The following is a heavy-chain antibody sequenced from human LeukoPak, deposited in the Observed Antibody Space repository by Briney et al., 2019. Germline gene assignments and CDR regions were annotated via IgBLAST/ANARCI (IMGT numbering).Heavy chain of an antibody. D-gene: IGHD5-12*01. CDR3: ASLCGYSAFDI. Sequence: GGSLRLSCAASGFTFSSYGMHWVRQAPGKGLEWVAVISYDGSNKYYADSVKGRFTISRDNCKNTLYLQMNSLRAEDTAVYYCASLCGYSAFDIWGQGTMVAVSS. J-gene: IGHJ3*02. V-gene: IGHV3-30*03. CDR2: ISYDGSNK. CDR1: GFTFSSYG.